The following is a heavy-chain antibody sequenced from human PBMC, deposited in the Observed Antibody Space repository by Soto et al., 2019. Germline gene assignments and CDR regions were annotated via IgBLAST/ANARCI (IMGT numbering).Heavy chain of an antibody. D-gene: IGHD5-18*01. CDR1: GGSISSYY. V-gene: IGHV4-59*08. CDR3: ARLSDTATTIDY. Sequence: QVQLQESGPGLVKPSETLSLTCTVSGGSISSYYWSWIRQPPGKGLEWIGYIYYSWSTNYNPSLKSRGTISVDTSNNQFSRKLSSVTAADTAVYYCARLSDTATTIDYLGQGTLVTVSS. CDR2: IYYSWST. J-gene: IGHJ4*02.